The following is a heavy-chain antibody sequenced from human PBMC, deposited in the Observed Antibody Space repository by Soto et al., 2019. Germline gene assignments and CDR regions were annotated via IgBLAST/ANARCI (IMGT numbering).Heavy chain of an antibody. V-gene: IGHV1-46*01. CDR2: INPSGGST. D-gene: IGHD3-22*01. CDR1: GYTFTSYY. CDR3: ARESYDSSGYYYVGPDGAFDI. J-gene: IGHJ3*02. Sequence: GASVKVSCKASGYTFTSYYIHWVRQAPGQGLEWMGIINPSGGSTSYAQKFQGRVTMTRDTSTSTVYMELSSLRSEDTAVYYCARESYDSSGYYYVGPDGAFDIWGQGTMVTVSS.